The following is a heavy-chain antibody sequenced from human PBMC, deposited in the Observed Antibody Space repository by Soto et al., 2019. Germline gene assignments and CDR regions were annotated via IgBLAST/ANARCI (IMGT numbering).Heavy chain of an antibody. Sequence: QVQLVESGGGLVTPGGSLRLSCASSGFTFSDYYMSWIHQAPGKGLEWLSYISPGSRYPAYADSVKGRFTISRDNARRSLSLQMNSLTVDDTAIYYCVRGGGGGLFDPWGQGSMVTVSS. CDR1: GFTFSDYY. D-gene: IGHD2-15*01. CDR3: VRGGGGGLFDP. CDR2: ISPGSRYP. V-gene: IGHV3-11*06. J-gene: IGHJ5*02.